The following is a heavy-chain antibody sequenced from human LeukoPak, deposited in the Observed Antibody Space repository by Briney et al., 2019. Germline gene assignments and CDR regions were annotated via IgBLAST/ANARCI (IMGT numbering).Heavy chain of an antibody. V-gene: IGHV4-30-4*01. CDR1: GGSLSSGEYY. Sequence: SETLSLTCTVSGGSLSSGEYYWSWIRQPPGKGLEWMAYMYYSGSTYYNPSLKSRVTMSADTSKNQLSLKLSSVPAADTAVYYCARPYYYDSRIDPWGQGILVTVSS. CDR2: MYYSGST. D-gene: IGHD3-22*01. J-gene: IGHJ5*02. CDR3: ARPYYYDSRIDP.